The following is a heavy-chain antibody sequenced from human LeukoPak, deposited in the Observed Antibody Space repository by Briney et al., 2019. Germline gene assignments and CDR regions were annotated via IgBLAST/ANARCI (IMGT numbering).Heavy chain of an antibody. V-gene: IGHV4-34*01. CDR3: ARPTYYDNSGYYY. Sequence: PSETLSLTCAVYGGSFSGYYWSWIRQPPGKGLEWIGSIHHSGSTYYNPSLKSRVNISVDTSKNQFSLKLTSVTPADTAVYYCARPTYYDNSGYYYWGQGTLVTVSS. CDR1: GGSFSGYY. D-gene: IGHD3-22*01. J-gene: IGHJ4*02. CDR2: IHHSGST.